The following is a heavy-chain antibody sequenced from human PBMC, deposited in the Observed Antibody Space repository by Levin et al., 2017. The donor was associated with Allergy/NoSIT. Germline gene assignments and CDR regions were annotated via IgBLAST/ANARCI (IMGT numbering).Heavy chain of an antibody. Sequence: AGGSLRLSCAVYGGSFSGYYWSWIRQPPGKGLEWIGEINHSGSTNYNPSLKSRVTISVDTSKNQFSLKLSSVTAADTAVYYCARYPLYSSNAHSLDYWGQGTLVTVSS. D-gene: IGHD6-13*01. J-gene: IGHJ4*02. CDR1: GGSFSGYY. V-gene: IGHV4-34*01. CDR2: INHSGST. CDR3: ARYPLYSSNAHSLDY.